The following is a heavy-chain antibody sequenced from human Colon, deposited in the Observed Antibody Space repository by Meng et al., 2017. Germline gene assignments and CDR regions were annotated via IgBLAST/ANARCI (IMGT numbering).Heavy chain of an antibody. V-gene: IGHV6-1*01. J-gene: IGHJ4*02. D-gene: IGHD3-10*01. CDR2: TYYRSEWQN. Sequence: QVQLQQSGPGLVKPSPTLSLPCAISGDSVSSNRALWHWVRQSPSRGLEWLGQTYYRSEWQNHYGVSVKSRITINADTSRNHFSLHLNSVTPEDTAVYYCTTWYGEYWGQGTLVTVSS. CDR3: TTWYGEY. CDR1: GDSVSSNRAL.